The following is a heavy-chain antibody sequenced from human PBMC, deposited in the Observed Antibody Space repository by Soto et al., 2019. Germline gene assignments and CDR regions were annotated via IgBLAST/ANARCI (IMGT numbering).Heavy chain of an antibody. CDR1: GDSVSKYY. V-gene: IGHV4-4*07. Sequence: PSDTLSLTCTVSGDSVSKYYWNWIRQPAGKGLEWIGRIHSTRSPNYNPSLKSRVTMSVDTSKNQFSLKLNLTSVTAADTAVYYCARSPAYGDYANLDTWGQGTLVTVSS. D-gene: IGHD4-17*01. CDR2: IHSTRSP. CDR3: ARSPAYGDYANLDT. J-gene: IGHJ5*02.